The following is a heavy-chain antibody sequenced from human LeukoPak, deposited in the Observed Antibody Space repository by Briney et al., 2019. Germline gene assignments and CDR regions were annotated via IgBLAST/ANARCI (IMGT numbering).Heavy chain of an antibody. CDR3: AFLYCSSTSCPGVDY. CDR1: GYTFTSYA. Sequence: ASVKVSCKASGYTFTSYAMHWVRQAPGQRLEWMGWINAGNGNTKYSQKFQGRVTITRDTSASTAYMELSSLRSKDTAVYYCAFLYCSSTSCPGVDYWGQGTLVTVSS. J-gene: IGHJ4*02. V-gene: IGHV1-3*01. CDR2: INAGNGNT. D-gene: IGHD2-2*01.